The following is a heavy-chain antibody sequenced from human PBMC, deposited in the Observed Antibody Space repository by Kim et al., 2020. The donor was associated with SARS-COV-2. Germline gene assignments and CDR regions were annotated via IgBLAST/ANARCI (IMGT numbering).Heavy chain of an antibody. CDR1: GGSIISGGYY. V-gene: IGHV4-31*03. CDR3: VRDGAATSTPFDY. CDR2: ISDSRST. D-gene: IGHD6-13*01. J-gene: IGHJ4*02. Sequence: SETLSLTCTVSGGSIISGGYYWSWIRQHPGKGLEGIGYISDSRSTNYNPTLKSRVTISVATSKNQFSLNLSSVTAADTAVYYCVRDGAATSTPFDYWGQGTLVTVSS.